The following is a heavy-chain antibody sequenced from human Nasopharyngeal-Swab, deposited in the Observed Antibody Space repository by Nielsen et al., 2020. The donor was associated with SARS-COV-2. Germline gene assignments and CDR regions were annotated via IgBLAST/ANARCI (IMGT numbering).Heavy chain of an antibody. CDR3: AKDLYAVAGPLFDY. V-gene: IGHV3-23*01. CDR2: ISGSGGST. CDR1: GFTFSNHW. Sequence: GESLKISCAASGFTFSNHWMHWVRQAPGKGLEWVSAISGSGGSTYYADSVKGRFTISRDNSKNTLYLQMNSLRAEDTAVYYCAKDLYAVAGPLFDYWGQGTLVTVSS. J-gene: IGHJ4*02. D-gene: IGHD6-19*01.